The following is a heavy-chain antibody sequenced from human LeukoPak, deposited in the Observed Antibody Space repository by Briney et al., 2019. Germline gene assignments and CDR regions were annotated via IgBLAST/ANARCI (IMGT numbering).Heavy chain of an antibody. CDR2: ISRSSGYV. J-gene: IGHJ4*02. Sequence: GGSLRLSCAASGFTLSSCSMNWVRQAPGKGLEWVSSISRSSGYVFYADSMKGRFIVSQYNSKTALYLQKNALRAQDTPVYYGARFPEGSSTWSIEFWGQRTRDTVST. CDR1: GFTLSSCS. D-gene: IGHD6-13*01. V-gene: IGHV3-21*06. CDR3: ARFPEGSSTWSIEF.